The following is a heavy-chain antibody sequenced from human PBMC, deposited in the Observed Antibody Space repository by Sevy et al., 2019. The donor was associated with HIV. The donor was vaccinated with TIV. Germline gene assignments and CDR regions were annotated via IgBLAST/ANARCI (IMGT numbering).Heavy chain of an antibody. CDR1: GFTFSNYG. Sequence: GGSLRLSCAASGFTFSNYGMHWVRQAPGKGLEWVAFIRYDESNKHYADSVKGRFTISRDNSKNTLYLQMNSLRAEDTAVYYCAKDLGSSSRPFDYWGQGTLVTVSS. CDR2: IRYDESNK. CDR3: AKDLGSSSRPFDY. D-gene: IGHD6-13*01. J-gene: IGHJ4*02. V-gene: IGHV3-30*02.